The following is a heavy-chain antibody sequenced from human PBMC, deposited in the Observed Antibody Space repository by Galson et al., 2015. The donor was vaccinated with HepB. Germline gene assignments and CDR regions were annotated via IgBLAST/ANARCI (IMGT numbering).Heavy chain of an antibody. CDR2: ISYDGSNK. Sequence: SLRLSCAASGFTFSSYGMPWVRQAPGTGLEWVAVISYDGSNKYYADSVQGRFTISRDNSKNTLYLQLNSLRAEDTAVYYCAKDKQWLSYYDYGIDVWVQGTTVTVSS. CDR1: GFTFSSYG. D-gene: IGHD6-19*01. CDR3: AKDKQWLSYYDYGIDV. V-gene: IGHV3-30*18. J-gene: IGHJ6*02.